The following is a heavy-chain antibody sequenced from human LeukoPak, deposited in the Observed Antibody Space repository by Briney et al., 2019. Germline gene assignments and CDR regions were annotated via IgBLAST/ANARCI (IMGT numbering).Heavy chain of an antibody. Sequence: GASVKVSCKASTYTSSEYSINWVRQPPGQGLDWMGCINTNTGNPTYAQGFTGRFVFSLDTSVSTEYLQIYSLKTEDTAVYYCARVRRTYWFAQWGQGTLVTVSS. J-gene: IGHJ5*02. CDR1: TYTSSEYS. V-gene: IGHV7-4-1*01. CDR2: INTNTGNP. D-gene: IGHD1/OR15-1a*01. CDR3: ARVRRTYWFAQ.